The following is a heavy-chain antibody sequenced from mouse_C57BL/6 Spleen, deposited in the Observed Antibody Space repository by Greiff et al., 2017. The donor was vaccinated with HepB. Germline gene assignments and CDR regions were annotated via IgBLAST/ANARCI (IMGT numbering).Heavy chain of an antibody. Sequence: QVQLQQPGAELVKPGASVKMSCKASGYSFTRFWLTWVKPRPGQGLEWIGDIYPGSGSTNYNEKFKSKATLTVDTSSSTAYMQLSSLTSEDSAVYYCARGSEFAYWGQGTLVTVSA. CDR2: IYPGSGST. CDR3: ARGSEFAY. V-gene: IGHV1-55*01. CDR1: GYSFTRFW. J-gene: IGHJ3*01.